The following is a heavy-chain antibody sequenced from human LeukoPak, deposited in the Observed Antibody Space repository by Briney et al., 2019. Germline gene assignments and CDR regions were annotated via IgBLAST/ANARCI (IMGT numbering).Heavy chain of an antibody. CDR3: ARDRDTAIIYYFDY. J-gene: IGHJ4*02. D-gene: IGHD5-18*01. Sequence: ASVKVSCKASGYTFTSYAMHWVRQAPGQRLEWMGWSNAGNGNTKYSQEFQGRVTITRDTSASTAYMELSSVRSEDMAVYYCARDRDTAIIYYFDYWGQGTLVTVSS. CDR1: GYTFTSYA. V-gene: IGHV1-3*02. CDR2: SNAGNGNT.